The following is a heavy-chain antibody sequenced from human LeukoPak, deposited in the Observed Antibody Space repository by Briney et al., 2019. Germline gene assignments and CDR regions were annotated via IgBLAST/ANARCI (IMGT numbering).Heavy chain of an antibody. V-gene: IGHV4-59*08. CDR1: GGSISSYY. Sequence: SETLSLTCTVSGGSISSYYWSWIRQPPGKGLEWIGYIYYSGSTNYNPSLKSRVTISVDTSKNQFSLKLSSVTAADTALYYCARNKYSSGWYLDYWGQGTLVTVSS. J-gene: IGHJ4*02. CDR3: ARNKYSSGWYLDY. D-gene: IGHD6-19*01. CDR2: IYYSGST.